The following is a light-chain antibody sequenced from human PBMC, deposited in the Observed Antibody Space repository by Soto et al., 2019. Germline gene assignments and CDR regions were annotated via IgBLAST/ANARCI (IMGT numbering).Light chain of an antibody. CDR2: KAS. V-gene: IGKV1-5*03. J-gene: IGKJ2*01. CDR1: QSISSW. Sequence: DIQMTQSPSTLSASVGDRVTITCRASQSISSWWAWYQQKPGKAPKLLIYKASSLESGLPSRFSSSGSATDFTNTISSLPPDDCTTYYCQQYNSYSYTFGQGTKLEIK. CDR3: QQYNSYSYT.